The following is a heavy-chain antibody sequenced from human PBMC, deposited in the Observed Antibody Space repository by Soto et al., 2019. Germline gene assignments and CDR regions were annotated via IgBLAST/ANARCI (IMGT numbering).Heavy chain of an antibody. CDR3: AHSRNLITEDAQVGDFDS. V-gene: IGHV2-5*02. D-gene: IGHD3-10*01. CDR2: IYGDDDE. CDR1: GFSLTTDGEG. Sequence: QITLKESGPTLVKPTQTLTLTCSFSGFSLTTDGEGVGWVRQTPGEALEWLALIYGDDDERYSPSLKTRLTITKDTPENQVVLIMTNMAPMDTATYYCAHSRNLITEDAQVGDFDSWGQGTLVTVSS. J-gene: IGHJ4*02.